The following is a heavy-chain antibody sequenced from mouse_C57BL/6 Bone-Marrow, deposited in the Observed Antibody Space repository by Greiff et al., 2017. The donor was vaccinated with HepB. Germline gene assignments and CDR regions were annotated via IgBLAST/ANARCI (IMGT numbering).Heavy chain of an antibody. CDR2: IDPSDSYT. CDR3: ARREISTVVAHFDY. Sequence: VQLQQSGAELVMPGASVKLSCKASGYTFTSYWMHWVKQRPGQGLEWIGEIDPSDSYTNYNQKFKGKSTLTVDKSSSTAYMQLSSLTSEDSAVYYCARREISTVVAHFDYWGQGTTLTVSS. J-gene: IGHJ2*01. CDR1: GYTFTSYW. D-gene: IGHD1-1*01. V-gene: IGHV1-69*01.